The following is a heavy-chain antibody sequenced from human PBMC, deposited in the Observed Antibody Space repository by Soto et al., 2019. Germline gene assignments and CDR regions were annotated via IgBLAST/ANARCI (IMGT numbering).Heavy chain of an antibody. CDR1: GYSFTSYW. V-gene: IGHV5-51*01. J-gene: IGHJ6*02. D-gene: IGHD3-10*01. Sequence: PGESLKISCKGSGYSFTSYWIGWVRQMPGKGLEWMGIIYPGDSDTRYSPSFQGQVTISADKAISTAYLQWSSLKASDTAMYYCAGGGVRGVITRTRDYYGMDVWGQGTTVTVSS. CDR3: AGGGVRGVITRTRDYYGMDV. CDR2: IYPGDSDT.